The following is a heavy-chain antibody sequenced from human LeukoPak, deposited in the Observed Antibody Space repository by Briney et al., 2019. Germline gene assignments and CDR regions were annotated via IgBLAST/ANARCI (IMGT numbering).Heavy chain of an antibody. CDR2: IYYSGPT. Sequence: PSETLSLTCTVSGGSISSSTDYWGWIRQPPGKGLEWIGTIYYSGPTYYNPSLKSRVTISVDTSKNRFSLNLSSVTAADTAVYYCARGRGRRITMIVVVTEKGGGYYYFDYWGQGTLVTVSS. D-gene: IGHD3-22*01. CDR3: ARGRGRRITMIVVVTEKGGGYYYFDY. J-gene: IGHJ4*02. V-gene: IGHV4-39*01. CDR1: GGSISSSTDY.